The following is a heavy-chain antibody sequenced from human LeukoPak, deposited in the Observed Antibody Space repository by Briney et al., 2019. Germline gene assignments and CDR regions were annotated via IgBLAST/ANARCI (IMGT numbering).Heavy chain of an antibody. CDR1: GYTFTSYG. D-gene: IGHD3-3*01. CDR3: ARGYYDFWSGYPPGAFDI. V-gene: IGHV1-18*01. Sequence: ASVTVSCKTSGYTFTSYGISWVRQAPGQGLEWMGWISAYNGNTNYAQKLQGRVTMTTDTSTSTAYMELRSLRSDDTAVYYCARGYYDFWSGYPPGAFDIWGQGTMVTVSS. J-gene: IGHJ3*02. CDR2: ISAYNGNT.